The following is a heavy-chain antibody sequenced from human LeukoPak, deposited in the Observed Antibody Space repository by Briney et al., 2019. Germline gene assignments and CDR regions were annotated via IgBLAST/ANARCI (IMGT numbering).Heavy chain of an antibody. CDR3: ARGIVVVNRGGFDY. D-gene: IGHD3-22*01. CDR1: GFSLSSYW. V-gene: IGHV3-7*01. J-gene: IGHJ4*02. CDR2: IKQDGSEK. Sequence: GGSLRLSCAASGFSLSSYWMTWVRQAPGKGLEWVANIKQDGSEKNYVDSVKGRFTISRDNAKNSLYLQMNSLRAEDTAVYYCARGIVVVNRGGFDYWGQGTLVTVSS.